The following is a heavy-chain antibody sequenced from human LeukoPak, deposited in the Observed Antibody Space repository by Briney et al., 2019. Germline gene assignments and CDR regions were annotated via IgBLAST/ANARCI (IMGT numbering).Heavy chain of an antibody. CDR3: AREASLPRAYSSSVRWFDP. CDR1: GGSISSYY. V-gene: IGHV4-59*12. CDR2: IYYSGST. Sequence: PSETLSLTCTVSGGSISSYYWSWIRQPPGKGLEWIGYIYYSGSTNYNPSLKSRVTISVDTSKNQFSLKLSSVTAADTAVYYCAREASLPRAYSSSVRWFDPWGQGTLVTVSS. D-gene: IGHD6-13*01. J-gene: IGHJ5*02.